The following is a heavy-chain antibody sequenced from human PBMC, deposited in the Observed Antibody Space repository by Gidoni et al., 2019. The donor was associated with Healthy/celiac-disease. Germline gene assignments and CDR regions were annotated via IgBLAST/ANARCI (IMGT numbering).Heavy chain of an antibody. CDR1: GFTFSSYA. CDR3: VKDPPFDYDSWHAFDI. D-gene: IGHD3-22*01. CDR2: ISSNGGST. Sequence: EVQLVESGGGLVQPGGSLRLSCSASGFTFSSYARHWVRQAPGKGLEYVSAISSNGGSTYYADSVKGRFTISRDNSKNTLYLQMSSLRAEDTAVYYCVKDPPFDYDSWHAFDIWGQGTMVTVSS. V-gene: IGHV3-64D*06. J-gene: IGHJ3*02.